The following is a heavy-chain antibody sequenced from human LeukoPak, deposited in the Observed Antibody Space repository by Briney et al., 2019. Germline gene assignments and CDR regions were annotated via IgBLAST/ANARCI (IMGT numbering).Heavy chain of an antibody. J-gene: IGHJ3*02. Sequence: GSLRLSFEASGFTFSTYWMSWVRQAPGKGPECVANIKPDGSDKYYVDSMKGRFTISRDNARNSLYLQMNSLRAEDTAVYYCARAGAIDAFDIWGQGTMVTVSS. CDR3: ARAGAIDAFDI. CDR1: GFTFSTYW. CDR2: IKPDGSDK. V-gene: IGHV3-7*04.